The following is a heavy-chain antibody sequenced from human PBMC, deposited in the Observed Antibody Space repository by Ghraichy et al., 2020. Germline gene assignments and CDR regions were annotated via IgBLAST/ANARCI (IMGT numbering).Heavy chain of an antibody. Sequence: SGPTLVKPTQTLTLTCTFSGFSLSTSGVGVAWIRQPPGKALEWLALIYWDDEKRYSPSLKSRLAIIKDTSKNQVVLTMTNMDPVDTATYYCAHREGGLFDPWGQGTLVTGSS. D-gene: IGHD3-16*01. CDR1: GFSLSTSGVG. V-gene: IGHV2-5*02. CDR2: IYWDDEK. CDR3: AHREGGLFDP. J-gene: IGHJ5*02.